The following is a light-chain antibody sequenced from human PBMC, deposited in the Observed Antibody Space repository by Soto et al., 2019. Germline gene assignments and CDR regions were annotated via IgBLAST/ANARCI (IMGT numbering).Light chain of an antibody. CDR3: AAWDDSLKVVV. CDR1: RPNIGSNT. J-gene: IGLJ2*01. V-gene: IGLV1-44*01. CDR2: SND. Sequence: QSVLTQTPSASGTPGQRVTMSCSGSRPNIGSNTVNWYQQLPGTAPKVLIYSNDQRPSGVPDRFSGSKSGTSASLAISGLQCEDEADYYCAAWDDSLKVVVFGGGTKVTVL.